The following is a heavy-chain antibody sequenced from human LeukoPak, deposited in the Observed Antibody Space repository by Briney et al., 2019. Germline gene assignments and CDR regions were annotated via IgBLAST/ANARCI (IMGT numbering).Heavy chain of an antibody. CDR2: ISWNSGSI. Sequence: PGGSLRLSCAASGFTFDDYAMRWVRQAPGKGLEWVSGISWNSGSIGYADSVKGRFTISRDNAKNSLYLQMNGLRAEDTALYYCAKSATIDCSSTSCLRDAFDIWGQGTMVTVSS. D-gene: IGHD2-2*01. V-gene: IGHV3-9*01. CDR1: GFTFDDYA. J-gene: IGHJ3*02. CDR3: AKSATIDCSSTSCLRDAFDI.